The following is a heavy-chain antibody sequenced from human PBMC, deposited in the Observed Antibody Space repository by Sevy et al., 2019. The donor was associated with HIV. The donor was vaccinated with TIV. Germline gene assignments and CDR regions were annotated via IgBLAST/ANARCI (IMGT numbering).Heavy chain of an antibody. J-gene: IGHJ5*02. D-gene: IGHD3-3*01. CDR1: GYTFTSYD. V-gene: IGHV1-8*01. CDR3: ARSLLVAASGYNWFDP. CDR2: MTPNSGNT. Sequence: ASVKVSCKASGYTFTSYDINWVRQSTGQGLEWMGWMTPNSGNTGYARKFLDRVTMTRDTSISTAYMELNSLTSDDTAVYYCARSLLVAASGYNWFDPWGQGTLVTVSS.